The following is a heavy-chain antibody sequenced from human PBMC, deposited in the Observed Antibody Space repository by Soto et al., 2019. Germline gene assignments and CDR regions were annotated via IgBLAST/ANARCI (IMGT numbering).Heavy chain of an antibody. CDR2: IYWTDDK. J-gene: IGHJ6*01. V-gene: IGHV2-5*01. D-gene: IGHD3-9*01. CDR1: GFSLSTGGVG. Sequence: QITLKASGPTLVKPTQTLTLTCTFSGFSLSTGGVGVGWIRQPPGKAPEWLALIYWTDDKRYSSSLNSRLTITKDTAKKQVVLTMSNMDPVDTATYYCGGYNVLTCYHGNGMDVWGQGTTVTVS. CDR3: GGYNVLTCYHGNGMDV.